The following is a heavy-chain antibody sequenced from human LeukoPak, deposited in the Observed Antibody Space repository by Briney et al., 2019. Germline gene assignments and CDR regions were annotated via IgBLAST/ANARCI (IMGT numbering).Heavy chain of an antibody. Sequence: SQTLSLTCAISGDSVSTDISAWNWVRQSPSRGLEWLGRTYYMSKWFNEYAVSVNSRITINPDTSKNQFSLKLSSVTAADTAVYYCARLEAVPAATGYYYGMDVWGQGTTVTVSS. CDR1: GDSVSTDISA. CDR2: TYYMSKWFN. CDR3: ARLEAVPAATGYYYGMDV. J-gene: IGHJ6*02. D-gene: IGHD2-2*01. V-gene: IGHV6-1*01.